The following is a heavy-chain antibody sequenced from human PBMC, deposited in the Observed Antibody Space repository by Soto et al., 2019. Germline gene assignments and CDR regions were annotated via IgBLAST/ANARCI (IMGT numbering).Heavy chain of an antibody. CDR1: GFTFSSYA. CDR2: ISGSGGST. D-gene: IGHD4-17*01. V-gene: IGHV3-23*01. Sequence: GGSLRLSCAASGFTFSSYAMSWVRQAPGRGLEWVSAISGSGGSTYYADSLRGRFTISRDNAKNSLYLQMNSLRAEDTAVYYCATTVTTVDYWGQGTLVTVSS. CDR3: ATTVTTVDY. J-gene: IGHJ4*02.